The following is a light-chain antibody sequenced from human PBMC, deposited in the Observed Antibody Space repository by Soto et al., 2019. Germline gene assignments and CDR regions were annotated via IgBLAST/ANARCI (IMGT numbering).Light chain of an antibody. J-gene: IGKJ2*01. CDR2: DAS. CDR1: QSISTW. CDR3: QQYSSNSYT. Sequence: DILMTQCPSTLSASVGDRVTITCRASQSISTWLAWYQQIPGKAPKVLIYDASILERGVPSRFSGSGSGAKFTLTISSLQPDDFATYHCQQYSSNSYTFGQGTKVDIK. V-gene: IGKV1-5*01.